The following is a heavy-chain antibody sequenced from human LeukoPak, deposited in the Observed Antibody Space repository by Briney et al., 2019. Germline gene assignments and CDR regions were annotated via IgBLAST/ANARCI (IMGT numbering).Heavy chain of an antibody. D-gene: IGHD7-27*01. CDR2: ISAYNGNT. CDR1: GYTFTSYG. CDR3: ASGDIPPRSYYYYGMDV. Sequence: ASVKVSCKASGYTFTSYGISWVQQAPGQGLEWMGWISAYNGNTNYAQKLQGRVTMTTDTSTSTAYMELRSLRSADTAVYYCASGDIPPRSYYYYGMDVWGQGTTVTVSS. V-gene: IGHV1-18*01. J-gene: IGHJ6*02.